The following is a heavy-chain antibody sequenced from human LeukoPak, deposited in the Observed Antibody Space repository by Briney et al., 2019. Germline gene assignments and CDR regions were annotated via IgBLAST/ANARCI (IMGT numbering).Heavy chain of an antibody. Sequence: SVKVSCKASGGTFSSYAISWVRQAPGQGLEWMGGIIPIFGTANYAQKFQGRVTITADESTSTVFMELSSLRSEDTAVYYCARYWFGELSLGMDVWGKGTTVTVSS. V-gene: IGHV1-69*13. CDR2: IIPIFGTA. CDR1: GGTFSSYA. CDR3: ARYWFGELSLGMDV. D-gene: IGHD3-10*01. J-gene: IGHJ6*04.